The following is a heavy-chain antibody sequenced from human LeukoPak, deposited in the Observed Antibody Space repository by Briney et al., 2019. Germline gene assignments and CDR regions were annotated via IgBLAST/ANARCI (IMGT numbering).Heavy chain of an antibody. J-gene: IGHJ4*02. CDR1: GFTFSSYA. Sequence: GGSLRLSCAASGFTFSSYAMSGVRRAPGKGLEWVSAISGSGGSTFYADSVKGRFTISRDNSKNTLYLQMNSLRAEDTAVYYCAKGIAVAGTTNFDYWGQGTLVTVSS. D-gene: IGHD6-19*01. V-gene: IGHV3-23*01. CDR2: ISGSGGST. CDR3: AKGIAVAGTTNFDY.